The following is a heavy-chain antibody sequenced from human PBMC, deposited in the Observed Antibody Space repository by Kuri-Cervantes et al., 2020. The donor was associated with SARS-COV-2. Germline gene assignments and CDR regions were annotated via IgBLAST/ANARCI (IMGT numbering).Heavy chain of an antibody. CDR2: ISGDGGST. V-gene: IGHV3-43*02. Sequence: GESLKISCAASGFTFDDYAMHWVRQALGKGLEWVSLISGDGGSTYYADSVKGRFTISRDNSKNSLYLQMNSLRTEDTALYYCAKDISQEDSNYFDYWGQGTLVTVSS. CDR3: AKDISQEDSNYFDY. J-gene: IGHJ4*02. D-gene: IGHD4-11*01. CDR1: GFTFDDYA.